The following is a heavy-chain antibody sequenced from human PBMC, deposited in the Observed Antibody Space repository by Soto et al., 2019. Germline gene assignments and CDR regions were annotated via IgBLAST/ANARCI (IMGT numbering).Heavy chain of an antibody. J-gene: IGHJ6*02. V-gene: IGHV1-2*04. Sequence: GASVKVSCKASGYTFTGYYMHWVRQAPGQGLEWMGWINPNSGGTNYAQKFQGWVTMTRDTSISTAYMELSRLRSDDTAVYYCARGGIVVVPAATDRFIGYYYGMDVWGQGTTVTVSS. CDR3: ARGGIVVVPAATDRFIGYYYGMDV. CDR1: GYTFTGYY. D-gene: IGHD2-2*01. CDR2: INPNSGGT.